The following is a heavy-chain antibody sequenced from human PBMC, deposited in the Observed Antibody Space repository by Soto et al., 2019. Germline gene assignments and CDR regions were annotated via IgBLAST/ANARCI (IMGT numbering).Heavy chain of an antibody. J-gene: IGHJ4*02. CDR3: ARLEGLATTTYYFDF. CDR1: DDSINSDKYY. Sequence: QLQLQESGPGLVKPSETLSLTCSVSDDSINSDKYYWGWIRQPPGKGLEWIGSIYYRGKAYYNPSLQTRVTIALDKSKSQCTQKLTSVTATDSTVYFCARLEGLATTTYYFDFWGPGALVTVSS. V-gene: IGHV4-39*01. D-gene: IGHD3-9*01. CDR2: IYYRGKA.